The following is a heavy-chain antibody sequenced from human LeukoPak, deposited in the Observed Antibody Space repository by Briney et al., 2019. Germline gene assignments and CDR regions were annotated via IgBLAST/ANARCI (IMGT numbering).Heavy chain of an antibody. V-gene: IGHV4-34*01. CDR1: GGSFSGYY. Sequence: SETLSLTCAVYGGSFSGYYWSWVRQPPGRGLEWIEEINHRVSTSYNRSVKSRVTISVDTSKNQFSLKLSSVTATDTAVYYCARGSITIFGVVPREGYYYYGMDVWGQGTTVTVSS. CDR2: INHRVST. D-gene: IGHD3-3*01. J-gene: IGHJ6*02. CDR3: ARGSITIFGVVPREGYYYYGMDV.